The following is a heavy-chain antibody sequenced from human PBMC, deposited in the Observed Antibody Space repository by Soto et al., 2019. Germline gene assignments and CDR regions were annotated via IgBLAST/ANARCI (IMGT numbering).Heavy chain of an antibody. CDR3: ARDDDYDSSGYYFDY. CDR1: GGTFSSYA. CDR2: IIPIFGTA. V-gene: IGHV1-69*13. D-gene: IGHD3-22*01. J-gene: IGHJ4*02. Sequence: GASVKVSCKASGGTFSSYAISWVRQAPGQGLEWMGGIIPIFGTANYAQKFQGRVTITADESTSTAYMELSSLRSEDTAVYYCARDDDYDSSGYYFDYWGQGTLVTVSS.